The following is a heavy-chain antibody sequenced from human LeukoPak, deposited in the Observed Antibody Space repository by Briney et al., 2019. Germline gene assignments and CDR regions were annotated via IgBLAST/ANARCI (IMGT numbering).Heavy chain of an antibody. CDR2: IIPILGIA. J-gene: IGHJ6*02. CDR3: ARASIAAAGTHYYYYGMDV. Sequence: SVKVSCKASGGTFSSYAISWVRQAPGQGLEWMGRIIPILGIANYAQKFQGRVTITADKSTSTAYMELSSLRSEDTAVYYCARASIAAAGTHYYYYGMDVWGQGTTVTVSS. V-gene: IGHV1-69*04. CDR1: GGTFSSYA. D-gene: IGHD6-13*01.